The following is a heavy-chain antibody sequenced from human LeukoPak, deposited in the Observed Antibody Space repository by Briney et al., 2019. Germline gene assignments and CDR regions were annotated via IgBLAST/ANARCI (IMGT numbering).Heavy chain of an antibody. CDR3: VRSLALAGTDY. CDR1: GDSVSSNSAA. D-gene: IGHD2-15*01. J-gene: IGHJ4*02. Sequence: SQTLSLTCAISGDSVSSNSAAWHWIRQSPSRGLEWLGRTYYRSKWYIDYAVALKGRITINPDTSKNQFSLQLNSVTPEDTAMYYCVRSLALAGTDYWGQGTLVTVSS. V-gene: IGHV6-1*01. CDR2: TYYRSKWYI.